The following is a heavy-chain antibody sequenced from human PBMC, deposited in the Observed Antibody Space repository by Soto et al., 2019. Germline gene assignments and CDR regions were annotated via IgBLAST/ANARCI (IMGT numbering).Heavy chain of an antibody. Sequence: GGPLRLSCAASVFTFSSYSMNWVRQAPGKVLEWVAVIPRDRSYIYYADSVKGRFTISRDNSKNTLYLQMNSLRADDTAVYYCARDSSPDYSNLDYWGQGTLVTVSS. CDR2: IPRDRSYI. CDR3: ARDSSPDYSNLDY. D-gene: IGHD4-4*01. J-gene: IGHJ4*02. V-gene: IGHV3-21*05. CDR1: VFTFSSYS.